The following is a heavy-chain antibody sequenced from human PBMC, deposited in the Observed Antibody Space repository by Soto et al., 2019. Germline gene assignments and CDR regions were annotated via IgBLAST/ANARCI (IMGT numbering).Heavy chain of an antibody. J-gene: IGHJ4*02. V-gene: IGHV3-21*01. Sequence: GGSLRLSCAASGFTFSSYSMNWVRQAPGKGLEWVSSISSSSSYIYYADSVKGRFTISRDNAKNSLYLQMNSLRAEDTAVYYCARDGDIVVVPAATQPLFDYWGQGTLVTVSS. D-gene: IGHD2-2*01. CDR3: ARDGDIVVVPAATQPLFDY. CDR2: ISSSSSYI. CDR1: GFTFSSYS.